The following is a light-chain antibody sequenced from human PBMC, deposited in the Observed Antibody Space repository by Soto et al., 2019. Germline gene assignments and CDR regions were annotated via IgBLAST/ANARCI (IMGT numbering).Light chain of an antibody. V-gene: IGKV1-5*01. CDR3: QQYYMYSYT. CDR1: QSISTY. J-gene: IGKJ2*01. Sequence: DIQMTQPSTLSASVGDRVTLHCRASQSISTYLAWYQQKPGKAPKVLIYHASNLESGVPSRFSGGGSGTEFTLPISSRQPEDFATYYCQQYYMYSYTFGQGTKLDIK. CDR2: HAS.